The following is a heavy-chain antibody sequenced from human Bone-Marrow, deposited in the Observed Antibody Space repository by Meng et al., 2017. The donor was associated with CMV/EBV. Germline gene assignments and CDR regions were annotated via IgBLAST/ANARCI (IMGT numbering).Heavy chain of an antibody. D-gene: IGHD2-21*01. V-gene: IGHV3-30*04. CDR2: ISNDGSNE. J-gene: IGHJ4*02. CDR1: GFTFSTYA. Sequence: GGSLRLSCAASGFTFSTYALHWVRQAPGKGLEGVAVISNDGSNEYYADSVKGRFTISRDNSKNTLYLQMNSLGAEDTAVYYCARGQYSLPYWYFDYWGQGRLVTVSS. CDR3: ARGQYSLPYWYFDY.